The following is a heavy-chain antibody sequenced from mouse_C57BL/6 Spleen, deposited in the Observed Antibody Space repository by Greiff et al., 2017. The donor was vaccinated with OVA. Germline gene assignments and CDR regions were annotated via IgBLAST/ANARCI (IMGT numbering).Heavy chain of an antibody. CDR2: IYPGSGST. CDR3: ARWGGNYDAMDY. J-gene: IGHJ4*01. Sequence: VQLQQPGAELVKPGASVKMSCKASGYTFTSYWITWVKQRPGQGLEWIGDIYPGSGSTNYNEKFKSKATLTVDTSSSTAYMQLSSLTSEDSAVYYCARWGGNYDAMDYWGQGTSVTVSS. CDR1: GYTFTSYW. D-gene: IGHD2-1*01. V-gene: IGHV1-55*01.